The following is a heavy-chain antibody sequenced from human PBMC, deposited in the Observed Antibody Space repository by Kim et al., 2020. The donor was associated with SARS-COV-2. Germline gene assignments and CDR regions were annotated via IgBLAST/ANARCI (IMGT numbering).Heavy chain of an antibody. Sequence: GGSLRLSCAASGFTFSSYNMNWVRQAPGKGLEWVSSISISSSYIYYADSVKGRFTISRDNAKNSLYLQMNSLRAEETAVYYCARELDRWRYFDWLFGLGFDYWGQGTLVTVSS. V-gene: IGHV3-21*01. CDR2: ISISSSYI. D-gene: IGHD3-9*01. J-gene: IGHJ4*02. CDR1: GFTFSSYN. CDR3: ARELDRWRYFDWLFGLGFDY.